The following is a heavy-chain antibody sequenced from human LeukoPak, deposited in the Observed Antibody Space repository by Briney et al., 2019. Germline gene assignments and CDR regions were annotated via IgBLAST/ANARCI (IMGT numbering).Heavy chain of an antibody. CDR1: GFTFSSYA. J-gene: IGHJ6*03. D-gene: IGHD6-6*01. Sequence: PGGSLRLSCAASGFTFSSYAMSWVRRAPGKGLEWASAISGSGGSTYYADSVKGRFTISRDNSKNTLYLQMNSLRAEDTAVYYCAKDLWYSSSSKNYYYYMDVWGKGTTVTVSS. CDR2: ISGSGGST. V-gene: IGHV3-23*01. CDR3: AKDLWYSSSSKNYYYYMDV.